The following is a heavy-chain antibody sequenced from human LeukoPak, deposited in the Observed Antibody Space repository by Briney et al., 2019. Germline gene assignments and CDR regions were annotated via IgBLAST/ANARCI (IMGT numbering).Heavy chain of an antibody. D-gene: IGHD2-2*01. CDR1: GFTVSSNY. J-gene: IGHJ4*02. V-gene: IGHV3-53*01. CDR3: AKDLSRVVVPALGY. Sequence: GGSLRLSCTASGFTVSSNYMSWIRQAPGKGLEWVSIIYSGGSTDYADSVKGRFTISRDNSKNTLYLQMNSLRAEDTAVYYCAKDLSRVVVPALGYWGQGTLVTVSS. CDR2: IYSGGST.